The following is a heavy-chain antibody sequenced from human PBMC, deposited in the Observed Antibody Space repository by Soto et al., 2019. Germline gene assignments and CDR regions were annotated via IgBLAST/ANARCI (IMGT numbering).Heavy chain of an antibody. J-gene: IGHJ6*02. Sequence: SETLSLTCAVYGGSFSGYYWSWIRQPPGKGLEWIGEINHSGSTNYNPSLKSRVTISVDTSKNQFSLKLSSVTAADSAVYYCARGSVSGFMVRGYYYYGMDVWGQGTTVTVSS. CDR3: ARGSVSGFMVRGYYYYGMDV. V-gene: IGHV4-34*01. CDR2: INHSGST. D-gene: IGHD3-10*01. CDR1: GGSFSGYY.